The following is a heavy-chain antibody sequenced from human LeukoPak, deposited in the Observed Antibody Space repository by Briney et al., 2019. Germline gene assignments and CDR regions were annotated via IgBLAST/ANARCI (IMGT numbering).Heavy chain of an antibody. CDR1: GFTFSSYA. D-gene: IGHD4-17*01. Sequence: PGRSLRLSCAASGFTFSSYAMHWVRQAPGKGLEWVAVISYDGNNKYYADSVKGRFTISRDNSKNTLYLQMNSLRAEDTAVYYCARDTVTTYNNWFDPWGQGTLVTVSS. V-gene: IGHV3-30-3*01. CDR3: ARDTVTTYNNWFDP. J-gene: IGHJ5*02. CDR2: ISYDGNNK.